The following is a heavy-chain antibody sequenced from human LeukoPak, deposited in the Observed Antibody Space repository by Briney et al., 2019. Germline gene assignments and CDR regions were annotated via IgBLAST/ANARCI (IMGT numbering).Heavy chain of an antibody. CDR3: ARAPPSRHFFDY. J-gene: IGHJ4*02. Sequence: GGSLRLSCAASGFTFSSYAMLWVRQAPGKGLEGVAVISYDGSNKYYADSVKGRSTISRDNSKNTLYLQMSSLRAEDTAVYYCARAPPSRHFFDYWGQGTLVTVSS. CDR1: GFTFSSYA. D-gene: IGHD3-3*02. V-gene: IGHV3-30*04. CDR2: ISYDGSNK.